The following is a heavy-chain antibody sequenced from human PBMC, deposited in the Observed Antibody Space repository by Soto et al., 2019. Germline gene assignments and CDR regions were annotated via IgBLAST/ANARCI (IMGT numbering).Heavy chain of an antibody. D-gene: IGHD3-10*01. V-gene: IGHV1-69*08. CDR2: IIPILGIA. CDR3: ARDRYGSGSYYG. Sequence: QVQLVQSGAEVKKPGSSVKVSCKASGGTFSSYTISWVRQAPGQGLEWMGRIIPILGIANYAQKFQGRVXIXAXXSTSTAYMELSSLRSEDTAVYYCARDRYGSGSYYGWGQGTLVTVSS. J-gene: IGHJ4*02. CDR1: GGTFSSYT.